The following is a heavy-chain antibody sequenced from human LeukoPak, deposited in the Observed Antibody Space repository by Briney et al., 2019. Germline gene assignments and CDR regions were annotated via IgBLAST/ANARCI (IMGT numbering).Heavy chain of an antibody. J-gene: IGHJ6*03. Sequence: PGGSLRLSCAASGFTFSTYAVNWVRQAPGKGLEWVSAISSSGGTTYYADSVKGRFSISRDNSKNTLYLRMNSLRAEDTAIYYCVKDLITRTVRDYYFYYMDVWGEGTTVTVSS. CDR1: GFTFSTYA. V-gene: IGHV3-23*01. CDR2: ISSSGGTT. D-gene: IGHD1-7*01. CDR3: VKDLITRTVRDYYFYYMDV.